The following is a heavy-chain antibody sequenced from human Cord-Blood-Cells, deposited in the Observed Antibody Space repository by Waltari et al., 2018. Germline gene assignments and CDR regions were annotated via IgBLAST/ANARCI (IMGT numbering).Heavy chain of an antibody. J-gene: IGHJ3*02. CDR1: GGTFSSYA. CDR2: ISPILGIA. Sequence: QVQLVQSGAEVKKPGSSVKVSCKASGGTFSSYAISWVRQAPGQGLEWMGGISPILGIANYAQKFQGRVTITADESTSTAYMELSSLRSEDTVVYYCEQFVAVAGTGAFDIWGQGTMVTVSS. CDR3: EQFVAVAGTGAFDI. V-gene: IGHV1-69*04. D-gene: IGHD6-19*01.